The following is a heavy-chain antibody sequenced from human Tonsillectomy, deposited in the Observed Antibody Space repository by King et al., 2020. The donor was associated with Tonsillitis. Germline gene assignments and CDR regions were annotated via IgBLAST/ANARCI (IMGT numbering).Heavy chain of an antibody. Sequence: VQLVESGGGLVQPGGSLRLSCAASGFTFINYAMNWVRRPPGKGLEWVSTIIGSVGFTYYADSVKGRFTISRDNSKNTLFLQMSSLRAEDTAVYYCAKIYGDWGQGTLVTVSS. CDR2: IIGSVGFT. J-gene: IGHJ4*01. CDR1: GFTFINYA. CDR3: AKIYGD. V-gene: IGHV3-23*04. D-gene: IGHD3-10*01.